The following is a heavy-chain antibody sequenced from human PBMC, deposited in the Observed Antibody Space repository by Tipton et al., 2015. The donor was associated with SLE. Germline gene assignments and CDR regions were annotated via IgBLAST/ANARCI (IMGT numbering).Heavy chain of an antibody. V-gene: IGHV3-48*01. J-gene: IGHJ3*02. D-gene: IGHD6-13*01. CDR2: ISSSSSTI. Sequence: SLRLSCAASGFTFSSYSMNWVRQAPGKGLEWVSYISSSSSTIYYADSVKGRFTISRDNAKNSLYLQMNSLRAEDTALYYCAKGAAAAQGTFDIWGQGTMVTVSS. CDR3: AKGAAAAQGTFDI. CDR1: GFTFSSYS.